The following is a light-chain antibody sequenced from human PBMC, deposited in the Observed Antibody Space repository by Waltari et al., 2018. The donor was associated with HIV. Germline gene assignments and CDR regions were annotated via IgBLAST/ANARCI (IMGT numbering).Light chain of an antibody. J-gene: IGLJ2*01. Sequence: QAVVTQEPSLTVSPGGTVTLTCGSSSGPVTSGHHPYWFQQKSGQAPRTLIYDTFKKHSWTPARFSGSLLWGRAALTLSGAQPEDEAEYFCLLSFAGARPVVFGGGTNLTVL. CDR1: SGPVTSGHH. CDR2: DTF. V-gene: IGLV7-46*01. CDR3: LLSFAGARPVV.